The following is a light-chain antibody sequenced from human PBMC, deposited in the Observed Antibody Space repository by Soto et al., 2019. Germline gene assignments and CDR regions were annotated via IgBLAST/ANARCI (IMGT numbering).Light chain of an antibody. J-gene: IGKJ5*01. CDR2: GAS. CDR1: QSISIS. CDR3: QQYNSGPPIT. Sequence: EIVMQQSPGTLSLSPGARSTLSCRASQSISISSLAWYQQKPGQAPRLLIYGASTRATAIPARFSGSGSGTEFTLTINSLQSDDFAVYFCQQYNSGPPITFGQGTRLEIK. V-gene: IGKV3-15*01.